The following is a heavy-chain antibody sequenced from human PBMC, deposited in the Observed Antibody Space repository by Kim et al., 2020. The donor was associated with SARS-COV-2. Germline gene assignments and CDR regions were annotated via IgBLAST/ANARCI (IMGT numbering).Heavy chain of an antibody. Sequence: GGSLRLSCAASGFTFSSYAMSWVRQAPGKGLEWVSAISGSGGSTYYADSVKGRFTISRDNSKNTLYLQMNSLRAEDTAVYYCAGGYYDSSGYYTPLALWGQGTLVTVSS. CDR1: GFTFSSYA. V-gene: IGHV3-23*01. CDR2: ISGSGGST. D-gene: IGHD3-22*01. CDR3: AGGYYDSSGYYTPLAL. J-gene: IGHJ4*02.